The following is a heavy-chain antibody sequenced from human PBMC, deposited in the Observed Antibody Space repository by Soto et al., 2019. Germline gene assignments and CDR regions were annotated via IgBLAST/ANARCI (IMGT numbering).Heavy chain of an antibody. CDR3: ARFSSCRGDCPSDY. J-gene: IGHJ4*02. CDR2: ISGDGERT. CDR1: GFPFSRYA. Sequence: GGSMRLSCGASGFPFSRYAMNWVRQAPGKGLEWVSSISGDGERTYYADSVKDRFTVSRDNSKSILNLHMNSLRGEDTAIYYCARFSSCRGDCPSDYWGQGTLVTVSS. D-gene: IGHD2-21*01. V-gene: IGHV3-23*01.